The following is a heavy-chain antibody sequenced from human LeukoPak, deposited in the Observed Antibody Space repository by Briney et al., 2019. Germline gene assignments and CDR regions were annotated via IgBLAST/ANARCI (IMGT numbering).Heavy chain of an antibody. CDR1: GFTFSSYA. CDR2: ISGSGGST. J-gene: IGHJ4*02. D-gene: IGHD1-26*01. CDR3: AKDRTAWSYHSYYFDY. V-gene: IGHV3-23*01. Sequence: PGGSLRLSCAASGFTFSSYAMSWVRQAPGKGLEWVSAISGSGGSTYYADSVKGRFTISRDNSKNTLYLQMNSLRAEDTAVYYCAKDRTAWSYHSYYFDYWGQGTLVTVSS.